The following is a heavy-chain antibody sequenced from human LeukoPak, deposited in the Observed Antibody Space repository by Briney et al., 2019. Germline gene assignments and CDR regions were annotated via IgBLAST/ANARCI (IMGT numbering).Heavy chain of an antibody. J-gene: IGHJ4*02. V-gene: IGHV3-7*04. D-gene: IGHD5-24*01. CDR3: TRVGYIDEGIDY. CDR2: IKQDGSKK. Sequence: GGSLRLSCVASGFPFSSYWMTWVRQAPGKGLEWAANIKQDGSKKSYVDSVKGRFTISRDNAKNSLYLQMNSLRAEDTAIYYCTRVGYIDEGIDYWGQGTLVTVSS. CDR1: GFPFSSYW.